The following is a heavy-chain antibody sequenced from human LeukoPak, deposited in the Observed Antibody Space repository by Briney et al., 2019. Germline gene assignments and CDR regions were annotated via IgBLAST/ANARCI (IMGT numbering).Heavy chain of an antibody. V-gene: IGHV4-34*01. J-gene: IGHJ4*02. CDR3: ARGPRHLYCSSTSCYRGFDY. CDR2: INHSGST. D-gene: IGHD2-2*01. Sequence: SETLSLTCAVYGGSFSGYYWSWIRQPPGKGLEWIGEINHSGSTNYNPSLKSRVTISVDTSKNQFSLKLSSVTAADTAVYYCARGPRHLYCSSTSCYRGFDYWAREPWSPSPQ. CDR1: GGSFSGYY.